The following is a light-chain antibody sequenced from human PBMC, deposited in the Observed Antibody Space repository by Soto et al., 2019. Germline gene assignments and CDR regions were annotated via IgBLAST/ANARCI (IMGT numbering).Light chain of an antibody. J-gene: IGLJ2*01. Sequence: QSVLTQPPSASGSPGQSVTISCTGTSSDVGGYNYVSWYRQHPGKAPQLIIYDVNKRPSGVPDRFSGSKSGNTVSLTVSGLQAEDEADYFCNSYGGTNNYVVFGGGTKLTVL. CDR3: NSYGGTNNYVV. V-gene: IGLV2-8*01. CDR2: DVN. CDR1: SSDVGGYNY.